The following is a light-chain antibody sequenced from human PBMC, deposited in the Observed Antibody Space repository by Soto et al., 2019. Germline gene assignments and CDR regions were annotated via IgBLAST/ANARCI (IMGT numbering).Light chain of an antibody. J-gene: IGKJ1*01. CDR2: WAS. CDR3: QQYYSIPRT. CDR1: QSVLYRSTNKNY. V-gene: IGKV4-1*01. Sequence: DIVMTQSPDSLAVSLGERATINCKSSQSVLYRSTNKNYLAWYQQKPGQPPKLLIYWASTRESGVPDRFSGSGSVTDFTLTISSLQAEDVAVYYCQQYYSIPRTFGQGTKVEIK.